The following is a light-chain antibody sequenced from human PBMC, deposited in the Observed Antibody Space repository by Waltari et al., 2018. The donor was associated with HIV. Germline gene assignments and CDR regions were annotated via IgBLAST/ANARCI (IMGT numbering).Light chain of an antibody. CDR2: GAS. V-gene: IGKV4-1*01. J-gene: IGKJ1*01. CDR3: QQYYSTPVT. Sequence: DIVMTQFPDSLAVSLGERATIRCKSSQSVLYSSNNKNFLAWYQQKPGQPPKLLFYGASTRPSGVHDRSSGGGAGKDSTIISSRLEDDDVAVYCCQQYYSTPVTFGQGTKVEIK. CDR1: QSVLYSSNNKNF.